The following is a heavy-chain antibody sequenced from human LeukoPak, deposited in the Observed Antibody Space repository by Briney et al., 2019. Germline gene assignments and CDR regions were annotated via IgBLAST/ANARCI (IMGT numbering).Heavy chain of an antibody. J-gene: IGHJ4*02. Sequence: ASVKVSCKVSGYTLTELSMHWVRQAPGKGLEWMGGFDPEDGETIYAQKFQGRVTMTEDTSTDTAYMELSSLRSEDTAVYYCATVQPPHYGGNSYYFDYWGQGTLVTVSS. D-gene: IGHD4-23*01. V-gene: IGHV1-24*01. CDR2: FDPEDGET. CDR1: GYTLTELS. CDR3: ATVQPPHYGGNSYYFDY.